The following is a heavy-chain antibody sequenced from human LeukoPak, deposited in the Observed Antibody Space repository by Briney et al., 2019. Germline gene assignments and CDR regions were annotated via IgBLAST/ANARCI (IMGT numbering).Heavy chain of an antibody. D-gene: IGHD4-17*01. V-gene: IGHV3-23*01. CDR2: ISSSGGTI. J-gene: IGHJ6*02. Sequence: PGGSLRLSCAASGFTFRSYAMSWVRQAPGKGLEWVSAISSSGGTIYYADSVKGRFTISRDNAKNSLYLQMNSLRAEDTAVYYCARDAGDYGDYGLYYYYGMDVWGQGTTVTVSS. CDR3: ARDAGDYGDYGLYYYYGMDV. CDR1: GFTFRSYA.